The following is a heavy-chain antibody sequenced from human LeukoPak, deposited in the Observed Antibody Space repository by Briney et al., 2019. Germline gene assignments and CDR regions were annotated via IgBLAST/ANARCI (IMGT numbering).Heavy chain of an antibody. CDR2: IIPIFGTA. D-gene: IGHD3-10*01. CDR1: GGTFSSYA. V-gene: IGHV1-69*06. CDR3: AREDGSGSYSKDRFDP. Sequence: ASVKVSCKASGGTFSSYAISWVRQAPGQGLEWMGGIIPIFGTANYAQKFQGRVTITADKSTSTAYMELSSLRSEDTAVYYCAREDGSGSYSKDRFDPWGQGTLVTVSS. J-gene: IGHJ5*02.